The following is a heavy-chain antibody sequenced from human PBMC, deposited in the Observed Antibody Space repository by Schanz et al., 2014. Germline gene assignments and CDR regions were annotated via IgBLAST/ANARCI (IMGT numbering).Heavy chain of an antibody. CDR1: GFTFSDYY. J-gene: IGHJ3*02. CDR2: ISSRGTTI. D-gene: IGHD6-6*01. CDR3: ASLRVEYSSSFGAFDI. V-gene: IGHV3-11*04. Sequence: VQLVESGGGVVQPGRSLRLSCAASGFTFSDYYMSWIRQAPGKGLECISYISSRGTTIYYADSVKGRFTISRDNAENSLYLQMNSLRDEDTAVYYCASLRVEYSSSFGAFDIWGQGTMVTVSS.